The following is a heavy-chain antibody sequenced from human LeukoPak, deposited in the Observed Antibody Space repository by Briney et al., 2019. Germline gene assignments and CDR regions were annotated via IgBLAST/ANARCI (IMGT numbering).Heavy chain of an antibody. CDR3: ARGHSSGYYPKY. CDR2: ISGGGSYI. J-gene: IGHJ4*02. CDR1: GFIYGNYG. Sequence: GGSLRLSCAASGFIYGNYGMNWVRQAPGKGLEWVSYISGGGSYIDYADSVKGRFTISRDNAKNSLYLQMNSLRAEDTAVYYCARGHSSGYYPKYWGQGTLVTVSS. V-gene: IGHV3-21*05. D-gene: IGHD3-22*01.